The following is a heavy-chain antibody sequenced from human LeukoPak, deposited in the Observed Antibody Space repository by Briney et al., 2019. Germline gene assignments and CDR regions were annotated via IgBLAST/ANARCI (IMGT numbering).Heavy chain of an antibody. CDR2: IYYSGST. D-gene: IGHD2-21*02. Sequence: PSETLSLTCTVSGGSISSSSYYWGWIRQPPGNGLEWIGSIYYSGSTYYNPSLKSRVTISADTSKNQFSLKLSSVTAADTAVYYCARPSHDFILSPAALYYWGQGTLVTVSS. J-gene: IGHJ4*02. CDR1: GGSISSSSYY. CDR3: ARPSHDFILSPAALYY. V-gene: IGHV4-39*01.